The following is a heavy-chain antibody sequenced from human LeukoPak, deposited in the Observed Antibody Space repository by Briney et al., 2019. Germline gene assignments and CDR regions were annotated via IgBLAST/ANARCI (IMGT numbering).Heavy chain of an antibody. CDR3: ARVATGWLSFDY. J-gene: IGHJ4*02. CDR1: GFTFSSYA. D-gene: IGHD1-14*01. V-gene: IGHV3-48*04. Sequence: PGGSLRLSCAASGFTFSSYAMSWVRQAPGKGLEWVSYISNTGSTIYYADSVKGRFTISRDNTKNSLYLQMNSLRAEDTAVYYCARVATGWLSFDYWGQGTLVTVSS. CDR2: ISNTGSTI.